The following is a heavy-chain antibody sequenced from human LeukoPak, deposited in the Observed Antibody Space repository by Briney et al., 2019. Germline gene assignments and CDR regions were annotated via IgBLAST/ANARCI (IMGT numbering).Heavy chain of an antibody. CDR3: ARLGFWSGYEFRYFDY. CDR1: GGTFSSYA. J-gene: IGHJ4*02. V-gene: IGHV1-18*01. CDR2: ISAYNGNT. Sequence: AASVKVSCKASGGTFSSYAISWVRQAPGQGLEWMGWISAYNGNTNYAQKLQGRVTMTTDTSTSTAYMELRSLRSDDTAVYYCARLGFWSGYEFRYFDYWGQGTLVTVSS. D-gene: IGHD3-3*01.